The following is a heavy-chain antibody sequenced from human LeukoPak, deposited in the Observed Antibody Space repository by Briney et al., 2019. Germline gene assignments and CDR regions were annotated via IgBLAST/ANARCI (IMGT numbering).Heavy chain of an antibody. Sequence: PGGSLRLSCAASGFTFSSYWKSWVRQAPGKGLEWVANIKQDGSEKYYVDSVKGRFTISRDNAKNSLYLQMNSLRAEDTAVYYCASWKVIDYWGQGTLVTASS. CDR2: IKQDGSEK. V-gene: IGHV3-7*01. J-gene: IGHJ4*02. CDR1: GFTFSSYW. CDR3: ASWKVIDY. D-gene: IGHD3-10*01.